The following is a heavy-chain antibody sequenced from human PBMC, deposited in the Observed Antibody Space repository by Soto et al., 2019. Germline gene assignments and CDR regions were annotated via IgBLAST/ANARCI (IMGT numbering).Heavy chain of an antibody. CDR1: GYTFTSYG. CDR2: ISADNGNT. D-gene: IGHD2-21*02. CDR3: ARYGDFDI. Sequence: GASVKASSKASGYTFTSYGIAWGRQAPGQGLEWMGWISADNGNTNYAQKLQGRVTMTTDTSTSTAYMEVRSLRSDDTAVYYCARYGDFDIWGQGTMVTVSS. V-gene: IGHV1-18*01. J-gene: IGHJ3*02.